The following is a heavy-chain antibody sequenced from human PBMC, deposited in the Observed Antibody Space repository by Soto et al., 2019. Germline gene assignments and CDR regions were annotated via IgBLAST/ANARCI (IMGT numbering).Heavy chain of an antibody. Sequence: SETLSLTCTVSGGSISSSTYYWGWIRQPPGKGLEWIGSIYYSGSTYYNPSLKSRVTISVDTSKNQFSLKLSSVTAADTAVYYCARTGLVATPGTYFDYWGQGTLVTVYS. V-gene: IGHV4-39*01. CDR2: IYYSGST. D-gene: IGHD5-12*01. CDR1: GGSISSSTYY. J-gene: IGHJ4*02. CDR3: ARTGLVATPGTYFDY.